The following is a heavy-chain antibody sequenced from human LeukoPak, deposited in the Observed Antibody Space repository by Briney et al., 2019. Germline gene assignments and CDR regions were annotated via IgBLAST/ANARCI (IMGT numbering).Heavy chain of an antibody. CDR2: IKEDGSVK. J-gene: IGHJ4*02. Sequence: GGSLRLSCAASGFTLSNYWMNLVRQAPGKGLEWVANIKEDGSVKYYVDSVKGRFTISRDNTKNALYLQMNSLRADDTAVYFCARDSTWQLDYWGQGTLITVSS. CDR3: ARDSTWQLDY. CDR1: GFTLSNYW. V-gene: IGHV3-7*03. D-gene: IGHD5-12*01.